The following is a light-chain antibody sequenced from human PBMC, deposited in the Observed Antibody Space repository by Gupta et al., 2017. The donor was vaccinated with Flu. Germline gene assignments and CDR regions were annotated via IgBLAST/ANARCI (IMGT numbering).Light chain of an antibody. CDR3: QQDDSYPYS. V-gene: IGKV1-8*01. CDR1: QGISSY. J-gene: IGKJ2*03. Sequence: IPIIHSPSSFSASTGDRVTITCRASQGISSYLAWYQQKPGKAPKLLIYAASTLQSGVPSRFSGSGSGTDFTLTISSLQSEDFATYYCQQDDSYPYSFGQGTKLEIK. CDR2: AAS.